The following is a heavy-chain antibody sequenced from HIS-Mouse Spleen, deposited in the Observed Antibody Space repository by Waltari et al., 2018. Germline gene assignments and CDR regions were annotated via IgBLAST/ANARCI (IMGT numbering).Heavy chain of an antibody. CDR2: IYYSGST. CDR3: AREIPYSSSWYDRYFDL. D-gene: IGHD6-13*01. V-gene: IGHV4-39*07. Sequence: QLQLQESGPGLVKPSETLSLTCTVSGGSISSRSYYWGWIRQPPGKGLEWIGSIYYSGSTYYNPSLKSRVTISVDTSKNQFSLKLSSVTAADTAVYYCAREIPYSSSWYDRYFDLWGRGTLVTVSS. CDR1: GGSISSRSYY. J-gene: IGHJ2*01.